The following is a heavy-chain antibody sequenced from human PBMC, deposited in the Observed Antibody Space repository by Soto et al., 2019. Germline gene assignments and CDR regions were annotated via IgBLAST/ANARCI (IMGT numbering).Heavy chain of an antibody. CDR2: MNPNSGDT. Sequence: ASVKVSCKTSGYTFSTYDINWVRQAPGQGLEWMGWMNPNSGDTGYAQKFLGRLTMTRDSSIRTVYMELSSLSPEDTAVYYCARVNYYGSGSYQDFFYFYALDVWGQGTTVTVSS. CDR3: ARVNYYGSGSYQDFFYFYALDV. CDR1: GYTFSTYD. J-gene: IGHJ6*02. D-gene: IGHD3-10*01. V-gene: IGHV1-8*01.